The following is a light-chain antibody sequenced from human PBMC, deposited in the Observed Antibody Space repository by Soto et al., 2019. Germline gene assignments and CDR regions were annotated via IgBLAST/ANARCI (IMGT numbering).Light chain of an antibody. V-gene: IGKV1-5*01. Sequence: DLQMTQSPSALSASVGGIVTLTFRASQSISSWLAWYQQKPGKAPKLLIYDASSLESGVPSRFSGSGSGTEFTLTISSLQPDDFATYYCQQYNSYSGKFGQGTKGDI. J-gene: IGKJ1*01. CDR3: QQYNSYSGK. CDR1: QSISSW. CDR2: DAS.